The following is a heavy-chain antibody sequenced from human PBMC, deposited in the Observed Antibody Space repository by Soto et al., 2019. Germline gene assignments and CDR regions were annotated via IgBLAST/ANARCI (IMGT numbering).Heavy chain of an antibody. D-gene: IGHD4-17*01. V-gene: IGHV4-59*12. CDR1: GGSISSYY. Sequence: SETLSLTCTVSGGSISSYYWSWIRQPPGKGMEWIGYVHHSWGSTYNPSLQSRVAISLDTSKSQFSLKLTSVTATDTAVYYCVKDPIRGVTRPPYYYGMDVWGQGTTVTVSS. CDR2: VHHSWGS. CDR3: VKDPIRGVTRPPYYYGMDV. J-gene: IGHJ6*02.